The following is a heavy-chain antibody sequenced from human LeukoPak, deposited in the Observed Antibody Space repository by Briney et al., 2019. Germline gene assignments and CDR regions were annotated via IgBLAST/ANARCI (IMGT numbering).Heavy chain of an antibody. J-gene: IGHJ4*02. Sequence: SETLSLTCTVSGGSISSYYWSWIRQPPGKGLEWIGYIYYSGSTNYNPSLKSRVTISVDTSKNQFSLKLSSVTAADTAVYYCARTLFGAYYFDYWGQGTLVTVSS. CDR1: GGSISSYY. D-gene: IGHD3-3*01. CDR3: ARTLFGAYYFDY. CDR2: IYYSGST. V-gene: IGHV4-59*01.